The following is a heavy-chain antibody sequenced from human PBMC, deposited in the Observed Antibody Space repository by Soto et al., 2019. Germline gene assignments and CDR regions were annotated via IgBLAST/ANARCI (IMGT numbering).Heavy chain of an antibody. Sequence: QVQLQESGPGLVKPSQTLSLTCTVSGGSISSGGYYWSWIRQHPGKGLEWIGYIYYSGSTYYNPSLKSRVTISVDTTKNQFSLKLSSVTAADTAVYYCARGEYCTNGVCYPCWGQGTLVTVSS. CDR3: ARGEYCTNGVCYPC. D-gene: IGHD2-8*01. CDR1: GGSISSGGYY. CDR2: IYYSGST. J-gene: IGHJ4*02. V-gene: IGHV4-31*03.